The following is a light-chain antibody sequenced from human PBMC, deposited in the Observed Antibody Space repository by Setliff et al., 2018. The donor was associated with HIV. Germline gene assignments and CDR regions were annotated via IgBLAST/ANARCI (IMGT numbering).Light chain of an antibody. V-gene: IGLV2-14*03. CDR3: SSYAITNTLP. Sequence: QSALTQPASVSGSPGQSITISCTGTSSDVGGYSYVSWYQQHPGTAPKPMIYNVNSQSSGVPDRFSGSRSANTAPMTVSGLQAEDEADYYCSSYAITNTLPFGTGTKVTVL. CDR1: SSDVGGYSY. J-gene: IGLJ1*01. CDR2: NVN.